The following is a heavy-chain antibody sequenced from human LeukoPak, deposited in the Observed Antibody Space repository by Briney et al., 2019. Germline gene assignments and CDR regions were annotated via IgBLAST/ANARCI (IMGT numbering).Heavy chain of an antibody. CDR3: VRDGNRGYDMDV. CDR2: INVVNGAI. CDR1: GFTLRYYQ. V-gene: IGHV3-48*01. J-gene: IGHJ6*02. D-gene: IGHD3-10*01. Sequence: GGSLRLSCATSGFTLRYYQMNWVRQAPGKGLEWVSYINVVNGAIYYADSVKGRFTISGDIATNSVYLQMNSLRAEDTALYYCVRDGNRGYDMDVWGQGTAVIVSS.